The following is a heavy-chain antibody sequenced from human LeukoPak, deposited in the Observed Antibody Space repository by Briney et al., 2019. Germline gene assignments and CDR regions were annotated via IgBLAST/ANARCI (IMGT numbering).Heavy chain of an antibody. CDR1: GYSISSSYY. Sequence: SETLSLTCTVSGYSISSSYYWGWIRQPPGKGLEWIGSIYYSGSTYYNPSLKSRVTISVDTSKNQFSLKLSSVTAADTAVYYCARDEGDGYNYGFDYWGQGTLVTVSS. D-gene: IGHD5-24*01. CDR2: IYYSGST. CDR3: ARDEGDGYNYGFDY. V-gene: IGHV4-38-2*02. J-gene: IGHJ4*02.